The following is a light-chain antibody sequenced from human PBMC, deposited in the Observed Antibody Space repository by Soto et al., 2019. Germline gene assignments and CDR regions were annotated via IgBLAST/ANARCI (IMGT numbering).Light chain of an antibody. CDR2: GAS. J-gene: IGKJ1*01. V-gene: IGKV3-20*01. CDR3: QQYGSSGT. CDR1: QGIGDT. Sequence: EVVMTQSPATLSVSPGEGATLSGRASQGIGDTLAWYQQKPGQAPRLLIYGASNRATGIPDRLSASGSGTDFTIAIRRLEPEDFAVYYCQQYGSSGTFGQGTKVDIK.